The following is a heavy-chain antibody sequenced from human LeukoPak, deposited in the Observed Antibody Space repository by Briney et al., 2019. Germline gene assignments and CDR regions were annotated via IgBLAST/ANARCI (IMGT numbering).Heavy chain of an antibody. D-gene: IGHD3-16*02. CDR3: AKARAGPIMITFGGVIVR. V-gene: IGHV3-23*01. J-gene: IGHJ4*02. Sequence: GGSLRLSCAASGFTLSSYAMSWVRQAPGKGLDWVSAISGSGGSTYNAASVKGRFTLSRDNSKNTLYLQVNSLRAEDTAVYYCAKARAGPIMITFGGVIVRWGQGTLVTVSS. CDR2: ISGSGGST. CDR1: GFTLSSYA.